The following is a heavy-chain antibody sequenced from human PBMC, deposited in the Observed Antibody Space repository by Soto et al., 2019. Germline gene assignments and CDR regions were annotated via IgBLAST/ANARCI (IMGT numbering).Heavy chain of an antibody. CDR2: INPSGGST. V-gene: IGHV1-46*01. CDR3: ARGTYGSGSYDISGYYYGMDV. D-gene: IGHD3-10*01. J-gene: IGHJ6*02. Sequence: GASVKVSCKASGYTFTSYYMHWVRQAPGQGLEWMGIINPSGGSTSYAQKFQGRVTMTRDTSTSTVYMELSSLRSEDTAVYYCARGTYGSGSYDISGYYYGMDVWGQGTTVTSP. CDR1: GYTFTSYY.